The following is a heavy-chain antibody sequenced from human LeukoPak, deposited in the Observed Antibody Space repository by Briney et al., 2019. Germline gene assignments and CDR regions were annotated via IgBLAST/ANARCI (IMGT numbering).Heavy chain of an antibody. D-gene: IGHD6-13*01. CDR1: GGSISSGPYY. CDR3: ARDLLRGESGSWFEASDI. CDR2: ISTRGSS. V-gene: IGHV4-61*02. Sequence: SETLSLTCTVSGGSISSGPYYWNWFRQPAGKGLEWIGRISTRGSSNYNPSLKSRLTLSVDMSNNQFSLSLNSVTAADTATYYCARDLLRGESGSWFEASDIWAKGQWSPSLQ. J-gene: IGHJ3*02.